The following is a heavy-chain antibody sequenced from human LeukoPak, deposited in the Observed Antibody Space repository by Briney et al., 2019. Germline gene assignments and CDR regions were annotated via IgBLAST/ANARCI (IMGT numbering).Heavy chain of an antibody. CDR1: GFTFTSYA. V-gene: IGHV3-23*01. J-gene: IGHJ4*02. CDR2: ISGNHDNT. Sequence: GGSLRLSCAASGFTFTSYAMSWVRQAPGKGLEWVSTISGNHDNTYYADSVNGRLTISRDSSKNTLYLQMSSLSAEDTAIYYCAKTFNRAYTYGPADNWGQGTLVTVSS. D-gene: IGHD5-18*01. CDR3: AKTFNRAYTYGPADN.